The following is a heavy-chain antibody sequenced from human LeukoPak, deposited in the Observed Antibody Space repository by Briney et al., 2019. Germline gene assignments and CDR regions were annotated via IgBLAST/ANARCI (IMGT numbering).Heavy chain of an antibody. CDR2: ISGSGSYT. CDR3: AGYYYGSGSPSRYYDY. V-gene: IGHV3-23*01. J-gene: IGHJ4*02. Sequence: GGSLRLSCSASGFTFSSYAMHWVRQAPGKGLEWVSTISGSGSYTYYADSVKGRFTISRDNSKNTLYLQMNSLRAEDTAIYYCAGYYYGSGSPSRYYDYWGQGTLVTVSS. D-gene: IGHD3-10*01. CDR1: GFTFSSYA.